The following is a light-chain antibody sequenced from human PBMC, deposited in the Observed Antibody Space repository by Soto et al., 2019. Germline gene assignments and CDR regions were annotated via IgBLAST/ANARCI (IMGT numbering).Light chain of an antibody. Sequence: DIQMTQSPSSLSASVGDRVTITCQASQDISNYLIWYQQKPGKAPKLLIYDASNLETGVPSRFSGSRSGTDFTFTISSLQPEDVATYFCQQYDNLPFTFGPGTKVDIK. CDR2: DAS. CDR1: QDISNY. V-gene: IGKV1-33*01. J-gene: IGKJ3*01. CDR3: QQYDNLPFT.